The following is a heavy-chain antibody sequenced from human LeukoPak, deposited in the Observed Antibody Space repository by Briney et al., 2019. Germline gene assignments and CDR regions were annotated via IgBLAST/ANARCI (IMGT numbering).Heavy chain of an antibody. CDR3: ASDRGYSSGWYDAFDI. CDR1: GYFISNGYY. V-gene: IGHV4-59*01. J-gene: IGHJ3*02. D-gene: IGHD6-19*01. CDR2: IYYSGST. Sequence: SETLSLTCSVSGYFISNGYYWGWMRQPPGKGLEWIGYIYYSGSTNYNPSLKSRVTISVDTSKNQFSLKLSSVTAADTAVYYCASDRGYSSGWYDAFDIWGQGTMVTVSS.